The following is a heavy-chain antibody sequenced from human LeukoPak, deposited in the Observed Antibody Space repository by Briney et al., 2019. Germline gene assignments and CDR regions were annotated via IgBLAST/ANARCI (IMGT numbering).Heavy chain of an antibody. D-gene: IGHD3-22*01. CDR3: ARAAGLTMIVVVLDY. Sequence: PPASVKVSCKASGYTFTSYYMHWVRQAPGQGLKWMGIINPSGGSTSYAQKFQGRVTMTRDTSTSTVYMELSSLRSEDTAVYYCARAAGLTMIVVVLDYWGQGTRVTVSS. V-gene: IGHV1-46*01. J-gene: IGHJ4*02. CDR1: GYTFTSYY. CDR2: INPSGGST.